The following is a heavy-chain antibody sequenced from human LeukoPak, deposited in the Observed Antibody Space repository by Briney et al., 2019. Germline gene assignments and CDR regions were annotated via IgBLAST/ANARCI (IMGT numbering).Heavy chain of an antibody. CDR2: IKQDGNEK. CDR3: ARDIGRSGYYYFDY. Sequence: GGSLRLSCAASGFTFSTYCMSWVRQAPGKGLEWVANIKQDGNEKYYMDSVKGRFTISRDNAKNSLYLQMNSLRAEDTAVYYCARDIGRSGYYYFDYWGQGTLVTVSS. V-gene: IGHV3-7*01. J-gene: IGHJ4*02. CDR1: GFTFSTYC. D-gene: IGHD3-22*01.